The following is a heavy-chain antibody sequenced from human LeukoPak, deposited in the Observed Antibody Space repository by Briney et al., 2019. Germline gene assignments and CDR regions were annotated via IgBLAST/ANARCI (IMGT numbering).Heavy chain of an antibody. CDR3: ARLSKGRYFDYIFDY. CDR2: AYYTGST. V-gene: IGHV4-39*01. J-gene: IGHJ4*02. CDR1: GGSVRSSLNY. D-gene: IGHD3-9*01. Sequence: AETLSLTCTVSGGSVRSSLNYWGWIRQPPGKGLEWIGNAYYTGSTYSNPTLKSRVTMSVDTSKNQFSLKLNSVTAADTAVYYCARLSKGRYFDYIFDYWGKGTLLTVSS.